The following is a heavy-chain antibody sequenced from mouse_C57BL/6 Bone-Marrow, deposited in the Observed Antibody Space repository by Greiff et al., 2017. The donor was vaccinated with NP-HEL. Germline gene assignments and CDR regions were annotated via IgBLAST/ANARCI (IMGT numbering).Heavy chain of an antibody. CDR1: GYTFTSYW. J-gene: IGHJ4*01. V-gene: IGHV1-53*01. D-gene: IGHD4-1*01. CDR3: ARPGTLYGMDY. CDR2: INPSNGGT. Sequence: QVQLQQPGTELVKPGASVKLSCKASGYTFTSYWMHWVKQRPGQGLEWIGNINPSNGGTNYNEKFKSKATLPVDKSSSTAYMQRSSLTSEDSAVYYCARPGTLYGMDYWGQGTSVTVSS.